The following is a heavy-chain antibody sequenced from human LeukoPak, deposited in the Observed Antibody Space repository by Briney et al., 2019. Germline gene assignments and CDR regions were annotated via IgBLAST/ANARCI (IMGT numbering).Heavy chain of an antibody. CDR2: IYHSGST. CDR3: ARVVPKYYDYVWGSPKGVYFDY. V-gene: IGHV4-38-2*02. J-gene: IGHJ4*02. Sequence: PSETLSLTCTVSGYSISSGYYWGWIRQPPGKGLEWIGTIYHSGSTYYNPSLKSRVTISVDTSKNQFSLKLSSVTAADTAVYYCARVVPKYYDYVWGSPKGVYFDYWGQGTLVTVSS. D-gene: IGHD3-16*01. CDR1: GYSISSGYY.